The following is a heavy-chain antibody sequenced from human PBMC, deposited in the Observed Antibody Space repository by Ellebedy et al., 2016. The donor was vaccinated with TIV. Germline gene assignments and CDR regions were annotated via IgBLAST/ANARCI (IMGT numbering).Heavy chain of an antibody. J-gene: IGHJ4*02. CDR3: ARRLKVGYFDY. Sequence: GESLKISXTCSGYSFTSYWISWVRQMPGKGLEWMGRIDPSDSYTNYSPSFQGHVTISADKSISTAYLQWSSLKASDTAMYYCARRLKVGYFDYWGQGTLVTVSS. V-gene: IGHV5-10-1*01. CDR2: IDPSDSYT. CDR1: GYSFTSYW.